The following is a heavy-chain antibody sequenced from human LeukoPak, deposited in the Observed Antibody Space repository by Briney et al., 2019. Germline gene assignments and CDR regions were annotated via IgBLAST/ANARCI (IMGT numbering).Heavy chain of an antibody. CDR2: ISAYNGNT. CDR1: GYTFTSYG. V-gene: IGHV1-18*01. D-gene: IGHD5-18*01. CDR3: ARVQGYGYYYGMDV. Sequence: ASVKVSCKASGYTFTSYGISWVRQAPGQGLEWMGWISAYNGNTNYAQKLQGRVTMTTDTSTSTAYMELRSLRSDDTVVYYCARVQGYGYYYGMDVWGQGTTVTVSS. J-gene: IGHJ6*02.